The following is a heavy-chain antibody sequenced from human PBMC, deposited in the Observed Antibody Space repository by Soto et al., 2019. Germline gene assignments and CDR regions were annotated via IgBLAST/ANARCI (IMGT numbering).Heavy chain of an antibody. CDR1: GFTVSSNY. CDR3: ARVGGTGTTGSFDY. V-gene: IGHV3-53*04. D-gene: IGHD1-7*01. Sequence: GGSLRLSCAASGFTVSSNYMSWVRQAPGKGLEWVSVIYSGGSTYYADSVKGRFTISRHNSKNTLYLQMNSLRAEDTAVYYWARVGGTGTTGSFDYWGQGTLVTVSS. J-gene: IGHJ4*02. CDR2: IYSGGST.